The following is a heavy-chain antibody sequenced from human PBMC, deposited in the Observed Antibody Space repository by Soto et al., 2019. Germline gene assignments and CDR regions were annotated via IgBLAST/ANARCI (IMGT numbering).Heavy chain of an antibody. Sequence: GGSLRLSCTASGFTFGDYAMSWFRQAPGKGLEWVGFIRSKAYGGTTEYAASVKGRFTISRDDSKSIAYLQMNSLKTEDTAVYYCTRVERVVYNWNYGTFDYWGQGTLVTVSS. J-gene: IGHJ4*02. CDR2: IRSKAYGGTT. D-gene: IGHD1-7*01. CDR1: GFTFGDYA. CDR3: TRVERVVYNWNYGTFDY. V-gene: IGHV3-49*03.